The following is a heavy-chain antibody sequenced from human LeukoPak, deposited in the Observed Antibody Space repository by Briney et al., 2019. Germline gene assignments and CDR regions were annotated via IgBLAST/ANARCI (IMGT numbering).Heavy chain of an antibody. CDR1: GYTFSGYY. V-gene: IGHV1-2*02. CDR3: ARGGDY. Sequence: GASVKVSCKASGYTFSGYYIHWVRQAPGQGLEWMGWMNAKNGGTKYVQRFQGRVTLTTDTSINTAYMELSRLRHDDTAVYYCARGGDYWGQGTLVTVSS. J-gene: IGHJ4*02. CDR2: MNAKNGGT.